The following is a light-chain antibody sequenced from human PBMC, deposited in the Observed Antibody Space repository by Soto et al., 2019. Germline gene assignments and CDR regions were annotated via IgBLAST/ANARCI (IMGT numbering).Light chain of an antibody. Sequence: QSALTQPASVSGSPGQSITISCTGTISDIGTFNYVSWYQQHPGKAPKLLIYEVTNRTSGISFRFSGSKSGNTASLTISGLQAEDEGDYFCSSYTTSTTWLFGGGTKLTVL. CDR3: SSYTTSTTWL. CDR2: EVT. V-gene: IGLV2-14*01. CDR1: ISDIGTFNY. J-gene: IGLJ3*02.